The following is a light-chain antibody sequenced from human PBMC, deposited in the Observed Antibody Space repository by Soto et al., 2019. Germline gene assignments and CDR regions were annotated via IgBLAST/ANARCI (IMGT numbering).Light chain of an antibody. J-gene: IGKJ1*01. CDR3: QQYSNWPRT. Sequence: EIVMTQSPATLSVSPGERATLSCRASQSVGSNLAWYQQRPGQAPRLLINDASTRTPGIPARFSGSGSRTEFTLTISSLQSEDFAVYSCQQYSNWPRTFGQGTKVEIK. V-gene: IGKV3-15*01. CDR1: QSVGSN. CDR2: DAS.